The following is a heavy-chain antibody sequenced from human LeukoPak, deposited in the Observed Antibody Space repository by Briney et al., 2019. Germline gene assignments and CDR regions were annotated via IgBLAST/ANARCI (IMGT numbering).Heavy chain of an antibody. Sequence: ASVKVSCKASGYTFTGYYMHWGRQARGQGVEWMGWINPNSGGTNYAQKFQGWVTMTRDTSISTAYMELSRLRSDDTAVYYCARDYGDYNFDYWGQGTLVTVSS. J-gene: IGHJ4*02. D-gene: IGHD4-17*01. CDR2: INPNSGGT. V-gene: IGHV1-2*04. CDR1: GYTFTGYY. CDR3: ARDYGDYNFDY.